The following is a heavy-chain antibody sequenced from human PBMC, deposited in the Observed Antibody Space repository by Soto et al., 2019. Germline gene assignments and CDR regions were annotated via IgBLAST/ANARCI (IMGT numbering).Heavy chain of an antibody. V-gene: IGHV3-23*01. Sequence: PGGSLRLSCAASGFTFSSYAMSWVRQAPGKGLEWVSAISGSGGSTYYADSVKGRFTISRDNSKNTLYLQMNSLRAEDTAVYYCAKGGCSSTSCYFIGQLWSVAGYYMDVWGKGTTVTVSS. CDR3: AKGGCSSTSCYFIGQLWSVAGYYMDV. D-gene: IGHD2-2*01. CDR1: GFTFSSYA. CDR2: ISGSGGST. J-gene: IGHJ6*03.